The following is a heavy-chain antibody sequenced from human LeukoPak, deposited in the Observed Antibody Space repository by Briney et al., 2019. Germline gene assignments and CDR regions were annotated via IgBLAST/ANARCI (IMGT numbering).Heavy chain of an antibody. J-gene: IGHJ3*02. D-gene: IGHD2-2*02. Sequence: VASVKVSCKASGGTFSSYAISWVRQAPGQGLEWMGGIIPIFGTANYAQKFQGRVTITADESTSTAYMELSSLRSEDTAVYYCASREGVPAAIPWGRSSSAFDIWGQGTMVTVSS. CDR1: GGTFSSYA. V-gene: IGHV1-69*13. CDR3: ASREGVPAAIPWGRSSSAFDI. CDR2: IIPIFGTA.